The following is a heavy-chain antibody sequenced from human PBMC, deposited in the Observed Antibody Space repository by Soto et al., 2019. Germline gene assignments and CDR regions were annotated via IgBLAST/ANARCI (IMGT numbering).Heavy chain of an antibody. CDR1: GFTFSSYE. Sequence: PVESLSLSCAASGFTFSSYEMNWVRQAPGKGLEWVSYISSSGSTIYYADSVKGRFTISRDNAKNSLYLQMNSLRAEDTAVYYCARDQAAMVPGWFDPWGQGTLVTVS. J-gene: IGHJ5*02. CDR3: ARDQAAMVPGWFDP. V-gene: IGHV3-48*03. CDR2: ISSSGSTI. D-gene: IGHD5-18*01.